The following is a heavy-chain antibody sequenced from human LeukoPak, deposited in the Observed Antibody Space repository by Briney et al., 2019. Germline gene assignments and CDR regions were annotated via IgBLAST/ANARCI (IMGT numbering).Heavy chain of an antibody. CDR2: TYDDGYT. J-gene: IGHJ4*02. Sequence: GGSLRLSCAAFGFTLSGNHMKWVRQAPGKGLEWGSVTYDDGYTYYADSVKGGFTISRDNSKNTLYLQMHSLKAEDTAVYYCARDPSDGYGHVDYWGQGTLVTVSS. D-gene: IGHD5-24*01. CDR3: ARDPSDGYGHVDY. V-gene: IGHV3-66*01. CDR1: GFTLSGNH.